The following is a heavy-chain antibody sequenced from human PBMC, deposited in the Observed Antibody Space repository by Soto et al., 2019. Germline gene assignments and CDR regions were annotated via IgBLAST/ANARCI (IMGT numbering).Heavy chain of an antibody. D-gene: IGHD1-7*01. J-gene: IGHJ4*02. CDR1: SGSISTSNW. CDR3: TRQITGTNGFDY. V-gene: IGHV4-4*02. Sequence: SETLSLTCAVSSGSISTSNWWSWVRQPPGKGLEWIGEIYHSGSTNYNPSFRSRVTISVDKSKNQFSLKLNSVTAADTAMYYCTRQITGTNGFDYWGQGTLVTVSS. CDR2: IYHSGST.